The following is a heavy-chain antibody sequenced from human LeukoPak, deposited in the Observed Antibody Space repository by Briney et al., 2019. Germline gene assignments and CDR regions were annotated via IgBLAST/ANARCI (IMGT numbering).Heavy chain of an antibody. CDR1: GFTLSNVW. CDR2: IKSKTDGGTT. CDR3: TTPRGIPN. V-gene: IGHV3-15*07. J-gene: IGHJ4*02. D-gene: IGHD2-21*01. Sequence: GGSLRLSCAASGFTLSNVWMNWVRQAPGKGLEWVGRIKSKTDGGTTDYAAPVKGRFTISRDESENMIYLEMNSLKIEDTAAYYCTTPRGIPNWGQGTLVTVSS.